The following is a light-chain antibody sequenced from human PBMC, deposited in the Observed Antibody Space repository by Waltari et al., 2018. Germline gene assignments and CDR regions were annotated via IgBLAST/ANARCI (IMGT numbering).Light chain of an antibody. V-gene: IGLV3-1*01. Sequence: SYELTQPPSVSVSPGQTASITCSGDILGHKYASGYQQNPGQSPLLVIYQDTKRPSGIPERFSGSKSANAATLTITGTQAMDEADYYCQALGTGAWVFGGGTKLTVL. CDR2: QDT. CDR1: ILGHKY. J-gene: IGLJ3*02. CDR3: QALGTGAWV.